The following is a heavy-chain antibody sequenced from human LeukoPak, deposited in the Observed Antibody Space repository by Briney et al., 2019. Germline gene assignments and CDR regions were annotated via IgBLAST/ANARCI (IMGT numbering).Heavy chain of an antibody. CDR3: AKGKVGARDAFDI. CDR2: IGWNSGSI. D-gene: IGHD1-26*01. J-gene: IGHJ3*02. Sequence: PGRSLRLSCAASGFTFDDYAMHWVRQAPGKGLEWVSGIGWNSGSIGYADSVKGRFTISRDNAKNSLYLQMNSLRAEDTALYYCAKGKVGARDAFDIWGQGTMVTVSS. V-gene: IGHV3-9*01. CDR1: GFTFDDYA.